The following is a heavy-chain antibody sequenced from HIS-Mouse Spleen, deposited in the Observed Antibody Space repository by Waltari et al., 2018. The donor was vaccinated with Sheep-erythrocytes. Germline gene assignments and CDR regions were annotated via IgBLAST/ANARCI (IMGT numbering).Heavy chain of an antibody. CDR3: ARANSGSYDDAFDI. Sequence: EVQLVESGGGLVQPGGSLRLSCAASGFTFSSYDMHWGRQATGKGLEWVLAMGTACGTYYPGSVKGRFTISRENAKNSLYLQMNSLRAGDTAVYYCARANSGSYDDAFDIWGQGTMVTVSS. J-gene: IGHJ3*02. V-gene: IGHV3-13*01. D-gene: IGHD1-26*01. CDR1: GFTFSSYD. CDR2: MGTACGT.